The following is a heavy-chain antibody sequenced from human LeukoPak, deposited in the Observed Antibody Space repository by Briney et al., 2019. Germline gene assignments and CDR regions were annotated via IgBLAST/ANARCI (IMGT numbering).Heavy chain of an antibody. CDR3: ARDRESSSWFDY. CDR2: ISSSSSYI. D-gene: IGHD6-13*01. CDR1: GFTFSTYS. Sequence: GGSLRLSCAASGFTFSTYSMNWVRQAPGKGRGWVSSISSSSSYIYYADSVKGRFTISRDNAKNSLYLQMNSLRAEDTAVYYCARDRESSSWFDYWGQGTLVTVSS. V-gene: IGHV3-21*01. J-gene: IGHJ4*02.